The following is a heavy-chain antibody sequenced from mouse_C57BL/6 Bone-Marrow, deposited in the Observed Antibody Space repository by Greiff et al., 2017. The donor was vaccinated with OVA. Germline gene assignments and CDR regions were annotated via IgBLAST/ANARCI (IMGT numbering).Heavy chain of an antibody. V-gene: IGHV14-1*01. CDR3: TTEFYSNYGAWFAY. CDR1: GFNIQDYY. J-gene: IGHJ3*01. Sequence: VQLQQSGAELVRPGASVKLSCTASGFNIQDYYMHWVKQRPEQGLEWIGRIAPEDGDPEYAPKFPGKATMTADTSSNTAYLQLSSLTSEDTAVYYCTTEFYSNYGAWFAYWGQGTLVTVSA. CDR2: IAPEDGDP. D-gene: IGHD2-5*01.